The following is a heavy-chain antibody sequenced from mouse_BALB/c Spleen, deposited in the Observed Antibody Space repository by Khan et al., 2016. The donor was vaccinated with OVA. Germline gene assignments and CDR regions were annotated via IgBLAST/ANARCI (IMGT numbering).Heavy chain of an antibody. J-gene: IGHJ4*01. CDR2: IWAGGST. CDR3: ARGDGYYEEAMDY. Sequence: QVQLQQSGPGLVAPSQSLSITCTVSGFSLTSYGIHWVRQPPGKGLEWLGVIWAGGSTNYNSALMSRLSISKDNSKSQVFLKMNSLQTDDTAMYYWARGDGYYEEAMDYWGQGTSVTVSS. D-gene: IGHD2-3*01. V-gene: IGHV2-9*02. CDR1: GFSLTSYG.